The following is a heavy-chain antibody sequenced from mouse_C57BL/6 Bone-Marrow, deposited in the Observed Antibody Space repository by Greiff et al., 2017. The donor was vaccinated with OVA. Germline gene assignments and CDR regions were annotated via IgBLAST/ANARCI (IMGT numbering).Heavy chain of an antibody. CDR3: AREHYYGSSPPVFAY. V-gene: IGHV1-78*01. CDR2: IYPRDGST. D-gene: IGHD1-1*01. Sequence: VQRVESDAELVKPGASVKISCKVSGYTFTDHTIHWMKQRPEQGLEWIGYIYPRDGSTKYNEKFKGKATLTADKSSSTAYMQLNSLTSEDSAVYFCAREHYYGSSPPVFAYWGQGTLVTVSA. J-gene: IGHJ3*01. CDR1: GYTFTDHT.